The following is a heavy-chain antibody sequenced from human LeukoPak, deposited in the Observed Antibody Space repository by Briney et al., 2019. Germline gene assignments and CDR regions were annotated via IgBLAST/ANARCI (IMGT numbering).Heavy chain of an antibody. CDR3: AREIAAAGSTWGY. J-gene: IGHJ4*02. D-gene: IGHD6-13*01. V-gene: IGHV4-39*07. Sequence: SETLSLTCTVSGVSISSSSYYWGWIRQPPGKGLEWIGSIYYSGSTYYNPSLKSRVTISVDTSKNQFSLKLSSVTAADSAVYYCAREIAAAGSTWGYWGQGTLVTVSS. CDR1: GVSISSSSYY. CDR2: IYYSGST.